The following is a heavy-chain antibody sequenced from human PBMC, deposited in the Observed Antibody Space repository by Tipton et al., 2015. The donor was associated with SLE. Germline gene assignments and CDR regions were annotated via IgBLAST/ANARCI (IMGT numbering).Heavy chain of an antibody. CDR2: INPNSGGT. Sequence: QVQLVQSGAEVKKPGASVKVSCKASGYTFTSYDINWVRQATGQGLEWMGWINPNSGGTNYAQKFQGRVTMTRDTSISTAYMELSRLRSDDTAVYYCARDRRYYYDSSGSNRGYMDVWGKGTTVTVSS. J-gene: IGHJ6*03. CDR3: ARDRRYYYDSSGSNRGYMDV. D-gene: IGHD3-22*01. V-gene: IGHV1-2*02. CDR1: GYTFTSYD.